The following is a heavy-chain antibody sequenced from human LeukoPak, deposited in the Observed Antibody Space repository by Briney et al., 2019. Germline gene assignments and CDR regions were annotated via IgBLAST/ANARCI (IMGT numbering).Heavy chain of an antibody. Sequence: PSETLSLTCAVYGGSFSGYYWSWIRRPPGKGLEWIGEINHSGSTNYNPSLKSRVTISVDTSKNQFSLKLSSVTAADTAVYYCARVTMGYWGQGTLVTVSS. CDR3: ARVTMGY. V-gene: IGHV4-34*01. J-gene: IGHJ4*02. CDR1: GGSFSGYY. D-gene: IGHD3-10*01. CDR2: INHSGST.